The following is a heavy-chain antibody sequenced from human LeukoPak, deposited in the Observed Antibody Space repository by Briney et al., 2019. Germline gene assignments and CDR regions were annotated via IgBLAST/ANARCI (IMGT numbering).Heavy chain of an antibody. CDR1: GFTVSNKY. D-gene: IGHD3-22*01. CDR2: MYSGGST. Sequence: GGSLRLSCAASGFTVSNKYMSWVRQAPGKGLEWVSVMYSGGSTNYADSVKGRFIISRDDSKNILDLQMNSLKAEDTAVYYCARGYYATTGPGALDIWGQGTMVTVSS. J-gene: IGHJ3*02. V-gene: IGHV3-53*01. CDR3: ARGYYATTGPGALDI.